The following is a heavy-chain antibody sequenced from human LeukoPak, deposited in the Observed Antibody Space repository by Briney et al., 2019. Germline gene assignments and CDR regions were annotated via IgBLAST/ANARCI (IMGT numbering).Heavy chain of an antibody. D-gene: IGHD3-9*01. Sequence: GGSLRLSCAASGFTFSSYSMNWVRQAPGKGLEWVSYISSSSSTIYYADSVKGRFTISRDNAKNSLYLQMNSLRDEDTAVYYCARDRHVLRYFDRDLNFDYWGQGTLVTVSS. CDR1: GFTFSSYS. CDR2: ISSSSSTI. V-gene: IGHV3-48*02. J-gene: IGHJ4*02. CDR3: ARDRHVLRYFDRDLNFDY.